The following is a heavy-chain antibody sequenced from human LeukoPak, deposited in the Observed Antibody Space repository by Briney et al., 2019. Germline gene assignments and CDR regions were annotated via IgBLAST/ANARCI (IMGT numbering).Heavy chain of an antibody. CDR1: GFTFSNAW. CDR3: ARDLNYYGSGSFDY. Sequence: GSLRLSCAASGFTFSNAWMSWVRQAPGKGLEWVGRIKSKTDGGTTDYAAPVKGRFTISRDDSKNTLYLQMNSLRAEDTAVYYCARDLNYYGSGSFDYWGQGTLVTVTS. V-gene: IGHV3-15*01. CDR2: IKSKTDGGTT. J-gene: IGHJ4*02. D-gene: IGHD3-10*01.